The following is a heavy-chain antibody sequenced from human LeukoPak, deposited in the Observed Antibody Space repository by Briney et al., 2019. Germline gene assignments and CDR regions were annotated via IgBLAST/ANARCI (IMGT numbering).Heavy chain of an antibody. CDR3: ATQIPFYYESSGYCPFDY. CDR1: GGSISSSRHY. J-gene: IGHJ4*02. D-gene: IGHD3-22*01. CDR2: IYYSGST. V-gene: IGHV4-39*01. Sequence: SETLPLTCSVSGGSISSSRHYWGWIRQPPGKGLEWIGSIYYSGSTYYNPSLKSRVSISVDTSKNQFSLKLSSVTAADTAVYYCATQIPFYYESSGYCPFDYWGQGSLVTVS.